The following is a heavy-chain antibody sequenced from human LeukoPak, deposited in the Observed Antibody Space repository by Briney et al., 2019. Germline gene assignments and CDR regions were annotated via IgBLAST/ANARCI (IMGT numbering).Heavy chain of an antibody. CDR3: ARDQVTSGGGLDY. CDR2: IYTGGIT. CDR1: GVSISIHF. D-gene: IGHD4-11*01. J-gene: IGHJ4*02. V-gene: IGHV3-53*01. Sequence: GGSLRLSCAASGVSISIHFMTWVRQAPERGLEWVSVIYTGGITHYADSVAGRFTISRDISKNSLYLQMNNLRVEDTAVYYCARDQVTSGGGLDYWGQGTLVIVSS.